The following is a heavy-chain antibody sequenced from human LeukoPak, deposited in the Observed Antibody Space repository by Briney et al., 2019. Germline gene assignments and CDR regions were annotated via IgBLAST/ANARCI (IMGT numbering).Heavy chain of an antibody. CDR2: INHSGST. V-gene: IGHV4-34*01. Sequence: SETLSLTCAVYGGSFSGYYWSWIRQPPGKGLEWIGEINHSGSTNYNPSLKSRVTISVDRSKNQFSLKLSSVTAADTAVYYCARGGYYYGSGSYYKGWFDPWGQGTLVTVSS. CDR1: GGSFSGYY. CDR3: ARGGYYYGSGSYYKGWFDP. D-gene: IGHD3-10*01. J-gene: IGHJ5*02.